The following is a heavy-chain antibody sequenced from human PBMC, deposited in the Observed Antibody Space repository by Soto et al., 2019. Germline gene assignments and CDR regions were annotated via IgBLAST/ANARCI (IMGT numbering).Heavy chain of an antibody. CDR1: GFTFSSYG. CDR3: GREPRNHWSGYFVYYYYYGMDV. V-gene: IGHV3-33*01. Sequence: PGGSLRLSCAASGFTFSSYGMHWFRQAPGKGLEWVAVIWYDGSKKYYADSVKGRFPISRDNSKNTLYLQMNSLRAEDTAVYYCGREPRNHWSGYFVYYYYYGMDVWGQGTTVTVSS. D-gene: IGHD3-3*01. CDR2: IWYDGSKK. J-gene: IGHJ6*02.